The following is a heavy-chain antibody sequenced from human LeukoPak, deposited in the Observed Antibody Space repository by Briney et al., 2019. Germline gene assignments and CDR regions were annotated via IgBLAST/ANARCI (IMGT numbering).Heavy chain of an antibody. Sequence: ASVKVSCKASGYTFTSYYMHWVRQAPGQGLEWMGIINPSGGSTSYAQKFQGRVTMTRDTSTSTVYMELSSLRSEDTAVYYCARELYYDILTGYYMEFDYWGQGTLVTVSS. V-gene: IGHV1-46*01. CDR2: INPSGGST. D-gene: IGHD3-9*01. CDR3: ARELYYDILTGYYMEFDY. J-gene: IGHJ4*02. CDR1: GYTFTSYY.